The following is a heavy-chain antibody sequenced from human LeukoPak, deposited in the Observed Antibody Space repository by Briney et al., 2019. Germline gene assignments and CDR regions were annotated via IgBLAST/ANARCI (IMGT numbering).Heavy chain of an antibody. CDR2: INPSDGAT. D-gene: IGHD3-10*01. Sequence: ASVRVSCKASGYTFTSYYMHWVRQAPGQGLEWMGIINPSDGATSYAQKFQGRVTMTRDTSTSTVYMELSSLRSEDTAVYYCARDYGSGNYYFNYWGQGTLATLSS. V-gene: IGHV1-46*01. CDR3: ARDYGSGNYYFNY. J-gene: IGHJ4*02. CDR1: GYTFTSYY.